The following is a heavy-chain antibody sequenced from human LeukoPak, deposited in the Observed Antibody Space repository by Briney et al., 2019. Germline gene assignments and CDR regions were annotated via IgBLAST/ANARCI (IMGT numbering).Heavy chain of an antibody. CDR1: GYTFTSYA. CDR2: INAGNGNT. D-gene: IGHD3-10*01. V-gene: IGHV1-3*03. CDR3: ATSTMVRGVMSFDY. J-gene: IGHJ4*02. Sequence: ASVKVPCKASGYTFTSYAMHWVRQAPGQRLEWMGWINAGNGNTKYSQEFQGRVTITRDTSASTAYMELSSLRSEDMAVYYCATSTMVRGVMSFDYWGQGTLVTVSS.